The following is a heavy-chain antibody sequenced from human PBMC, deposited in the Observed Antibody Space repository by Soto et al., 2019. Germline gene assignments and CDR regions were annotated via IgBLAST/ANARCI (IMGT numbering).Heavy chain of an antibody. CDR1: GYTFTSYG. CDR3: ARDSGFADGKSFDY. D-gene: IGHD1-26*01. J-gene: IGHJ4*02. Sequence: ASVKVSCKASGYTFTSYGISWVRQAPGQGLEWMGWISAYNGNTNYAQKLQGRVTMTTETSTSTAYMELRSLRSDDKAVYYCARDSGFADGKSFDYLGQGTLVTLSS. V-gene: IGHV1-18*01. CDR2: ISAYNGNT.